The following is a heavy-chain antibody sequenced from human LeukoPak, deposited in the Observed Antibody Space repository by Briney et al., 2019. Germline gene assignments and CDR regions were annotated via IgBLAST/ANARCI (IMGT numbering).Heavy chain of an antibody. Sequence: GGSLRLSCAASGFTFSSYSMNWVRQAPGKGLEWVSSISSSSSYIYYADSVKGRFTISRDNAKNSLYLQMNSLRAEGTAVYYCARDWKDAFDIWGQGTMVTVSS. D-gene: IGHD1-1*01. J-gene: IGHJ3*02. CDR2: ISSSSSYI. CDR3: ARDWKDAFDI. CDR1: GFTFSSYS. V-gene: IGHV3-21*01.